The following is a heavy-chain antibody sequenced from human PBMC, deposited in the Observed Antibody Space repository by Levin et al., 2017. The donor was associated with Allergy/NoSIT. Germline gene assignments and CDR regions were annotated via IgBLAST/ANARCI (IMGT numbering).Heavy chain of an antibody. V-gene: IGHV1-2*02. CDR2: ISPKSGDT. D-gene: IGHD3-9*01. CDR3: ASARVLLRYLDWALPKPKSYYYGMDV. CDR1: GYTFNDYH. J-gene: IGHJ6*02. Sequence: ASVKVSCRASGYTFNDYHIHWVRQAPGQGLEWMGWISPKSGDTNYPKKFQGRVSMTRDTSLSTAYMELSRLEYDDTAVYYCASARVLLRYLDWALPKPKSYYYGMDVWGQGTTVTVSS.